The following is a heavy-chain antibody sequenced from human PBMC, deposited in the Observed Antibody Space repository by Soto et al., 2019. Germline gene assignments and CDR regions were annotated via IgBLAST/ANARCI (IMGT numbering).Heavy chain of an antibody. V-gene: IGHV4-59*01. J-gene: IGHJ5*02. CDR1: GGSISSYY. Sequence: SETLSLTCTVSGGSISSYYWSWIRQPPGKGLEWIGYIYYSGSTNYNPSLKSRVTISVDTSKNQFSMKLSSVTAADTAVYYCARQYNWNDGDWPNRFDPWGQGTLVTVSS. CDR3: ARQYNWNDGDWPNRFDP. CDR2: IYYSGST. D-gene: IGHD1-1*01.